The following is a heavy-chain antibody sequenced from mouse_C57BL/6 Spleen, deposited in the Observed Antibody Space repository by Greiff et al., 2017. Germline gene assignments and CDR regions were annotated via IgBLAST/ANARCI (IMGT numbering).Heavy chain of an antibody. V-gene: IGHV3-6*01. CDR2: ISYDGSN. CDR3: ASGIYDYAFAY. D-gene: IGHD2-4*01. J-gene: IGHJ3*01. CDR1: GYSITSGYY. Sequence: DVQLQESGPGLVKPSQSLSLTCSVTGYSITSGYYWNWIRQFPGNKLEWMGYISYDGSNNYNTSLKNRISITRDTSKNQFFLKLNSVTTEDTATYYCASGIYDYAFAYWGQGTLVTVSA.